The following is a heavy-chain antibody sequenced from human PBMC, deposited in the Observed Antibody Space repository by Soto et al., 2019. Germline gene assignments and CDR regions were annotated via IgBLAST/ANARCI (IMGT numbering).Heavy chain of an antibody. V-gene: IGHV3-53*01. D-gene: IGHD2-2*01. Sequence: EVQLVESGGGLIQPGGSLRLSCAASGFTVSSNYMSWVRQAPGTGLGWVSVIYSGGSTYYADSVKARFTISRANSKNTLYLQMNSLRAEDTAVYYCARVSCISTGCYDYWGQGTLVTVSS. CDR3: ARVSCISTGCYDY. CDR1: GFTVSSNY. J-gene: IGHJ4*02. CDR2: IYSGGST.